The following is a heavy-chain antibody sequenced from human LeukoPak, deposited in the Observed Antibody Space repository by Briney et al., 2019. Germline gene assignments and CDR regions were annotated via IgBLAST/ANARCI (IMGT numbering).Heavy chain of an antibody. J-gene: IGHJ5*02. Sequence: SVKVSCKASGGTFSSYAISWVRQAPGQGLEWMGGIIPIFGTANYAQKFQGRVTITADESTSTAYMELSSLRSEDTAVYYCARGPLLELRHWFDPWGQGTLVTVSS. D-gene: IGHD1-7*01. CDR3: ARGPLLELRHWFDP. CDR1: GGTFSSYA. CDR2: IIPIFGTA. V-gene: IGHV1-69*13.